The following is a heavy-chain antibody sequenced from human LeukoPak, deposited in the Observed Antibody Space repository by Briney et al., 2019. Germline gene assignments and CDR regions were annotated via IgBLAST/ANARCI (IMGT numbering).Heavy chain of an antibody. CDR3: AKDCCIDFWSGYYTGEDY. CDR2: ITFSGTNT. CDR1: GFTFRSYA. V-gene: IGHV3-23*01. Sequence: PGGSLRLSCAASGFTFRSYAFSWVRQAPGKGLEWVSTITFSGTNTYYADSVKGRFTISRDNSKNTLYLQMNSLRAEDTAVYYCAKDCCIDFWSGYYTGEDYWGQGTLVTVSS. D-gene: IGHD3-3*01. J-gene: IGHJ4*02.